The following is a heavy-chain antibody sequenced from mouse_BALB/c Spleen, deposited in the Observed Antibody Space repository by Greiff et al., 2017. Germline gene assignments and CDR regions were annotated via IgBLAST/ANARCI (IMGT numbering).Heavy chain of an antibody. Sequence: EVQWVESGGGLLKPGGSLTLSCAASGFTFSIDAMSSVRQSPEKRLEWVASISSGGSTYYPDSVKGRFTISRDNARNILYLQMSSLRSEDTAMYYCARDSDDGYGYAMDYWGQGTSVTVSS. J-gene: IGHJ4*01. CDR2: ISSGGST. V-gene: IGHV5-6-5*01. CDR1: GFTFSIDA. D-gene: IGHD2-2*01. CDR3: ARDSDDGYGYAMDY.